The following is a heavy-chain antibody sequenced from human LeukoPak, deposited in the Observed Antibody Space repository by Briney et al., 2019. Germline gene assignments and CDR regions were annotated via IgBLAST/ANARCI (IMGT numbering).Heavy chain of an antibody. CDR2: INHSGST. V-gene: IGHV4-34*01. Sequence: SETLSLTCSVSGASISGGAYSWSWIRQPPGKGLEWIGEINHSGSTNYNPSLKSRVTISVDTSKNQFSLKLSSVTAADTAVYYCARRPGIAAAGRSGWFDPWGQGTLVTVSS. J-gene: IGHJ5*02. D-gene: IGHD6-13*01. CDR1: GASISGGAYS. CDR3: ARRPGIAAAGRSGWFDP.